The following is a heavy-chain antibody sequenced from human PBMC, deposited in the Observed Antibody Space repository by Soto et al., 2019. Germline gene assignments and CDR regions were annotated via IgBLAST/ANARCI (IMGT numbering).Heavy chain of an antibody. Sequence: SETLSLTCAVYGGSFSGYYWSWIRQPPGKGLEWIGEINHSGSTNYNPSLKSRVTISVDTSKNQFSLKLSSVTAADTAVYYCARERGGSSDQVLDYWGQGTLVTVSS. J-gene: IGHJ4*02. CDR3: ARERGGSSDQVLDY. V-gene: IGHV4-34*01. D-gene: IGHD2-15*01. CDR1: GGSFSGYY. CDR2: INHSGST.